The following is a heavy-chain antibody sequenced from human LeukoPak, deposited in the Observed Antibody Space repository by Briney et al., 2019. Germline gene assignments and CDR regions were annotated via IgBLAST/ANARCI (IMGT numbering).Heavy chain of an antibody. V-gene: IGHV4-61*02. J-gene: IGHJ4*02. CDR2: IYTSGST. Sequence: SQTLSLTCTVSGGSISSGSYYWSWIRQPAGKGLEWIGRIYTSGSTNYNPSLKSRVTISVDTSKNQFSLKLTSVTAADTAVYYCARGTVTTQYFDYWGQGTLVTVSS. D-gene: IGHD4-11*01. CDR3: ARGTVTTQYFDY. CDR1: GGSISSGSYY.